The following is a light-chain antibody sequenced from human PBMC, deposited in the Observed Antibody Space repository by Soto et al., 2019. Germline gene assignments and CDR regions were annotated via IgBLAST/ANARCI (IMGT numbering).Light chain of an antibody. CDR2: EVS. J-gene: IGLJ3*02. V-gene: IGLV2-14*01. CDR1: SSDVGGYNY. Sequence: QSALPQPASVSGSPGQSITISCTGTSSDVGGYNYVSWYQQHPGKAPKLMIYEVSNRPSGVSNRFSGSKSGSTASLTIAGLQAEDEADYYCSTYTSSSTGVFGGGTKVTVL. CDR3: STYTSSSTGV.